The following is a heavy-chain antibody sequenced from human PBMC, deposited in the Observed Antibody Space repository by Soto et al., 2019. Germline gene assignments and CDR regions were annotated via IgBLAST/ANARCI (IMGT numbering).Heavy chain of an antibody. V-gene: IGHV1-18*01. D-gene: IGHD3-3*01. CDR2: ISAYNGNT. CDR1: GYTFTSYG. CDR3: ARGGAIFGVVISGLFTRDV. Sequence: ASVKVSCKASGYTFTSYGISWVRQAPGQGLEWMGWISAYNGNTNYAQKLQGRVTMTTDTSTSTAYMELRSLRSDDTAVYYCARGGAIFGVVISGLFTRDVWGKGTTVTVSS. J-gene: IGHJ6*04.